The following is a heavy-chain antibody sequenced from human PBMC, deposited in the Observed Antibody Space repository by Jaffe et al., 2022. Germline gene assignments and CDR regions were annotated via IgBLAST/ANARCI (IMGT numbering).Heavy chain of an antibody. CDR2: ISYDGSNK. J-gene: IGHJ5*02. Sequence: QVQLVESGGGVVQPGRSLRLSCAASGFTFSSYGMHWVRQAPGKGLEWVAVISYDGSNKYYADSVKGRFTISRDNSKNTLYLQMNSLRAEDTAVYYCAKGVYSSGWSFRGDLNWFDPWGQGTLVTVSS. D-gene: IGHD6-19*01. CDR3: AKGVYSSGWSFRGDLNWFDP. V-gene: IGHV3-30*18. CDR1: GFTFSSYG.